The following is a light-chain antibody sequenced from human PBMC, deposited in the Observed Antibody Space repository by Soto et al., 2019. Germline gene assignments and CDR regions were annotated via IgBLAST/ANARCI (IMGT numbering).Light chain of an antibody. V-gene: IGLV2-14*03. Sequence: QSALTQPASVSGSPGQSITISCTGASSDVGGFDHVSWYQQHPGKVPRLLIYDVSSRPSGVSDRFSGSKSGNTASLTISGLQAEDEADYYCNSFTTTSTYVFGTGTQLTV. J-gene: IGLJ1*01. CDR2: DVS. CDR3: NSFTTTSTYV. CDR1: SSDVGGFDH.